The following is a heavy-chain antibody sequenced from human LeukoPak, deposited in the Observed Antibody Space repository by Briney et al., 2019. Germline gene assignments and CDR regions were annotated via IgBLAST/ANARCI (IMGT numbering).Heavy chain of an antibody. J-gene: IGHJ6*02. CDR3: ARASTIFRVVYGMDV. CDR2: IYPGDSDT. V-gene: IGHV5-51*01. D-gene: IGHD3-3*01. CDR1: GYSFTSYW. Sequence: GESLKISFKGSGYSFTSYWIGWVRQMPGKGLEWMGIIYPGDSDTRYSPSFQGQVTISADKSISTAYLQWSSLKASDTAMYYCARASTIFRVVYGMDVWGQGTTVTVSS.